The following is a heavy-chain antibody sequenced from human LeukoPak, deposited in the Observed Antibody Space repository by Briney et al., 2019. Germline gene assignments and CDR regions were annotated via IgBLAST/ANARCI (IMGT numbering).Heavy chain of an antibody. CDR3: ARSPRDGYHDAFDI. CDR2: IYPADSDT. V-gene: IGHV5-51*01. CDR1: GXSFTNYW. D-gene: IGHD5-24*01. J-gene: IGHJ3*02. Sequence: HGESLKISCKGSGXSFTNYWITWVRQMPGKGIEWMGIIYPADSDTKYSPSFQGQVTISADKSITTAYLQWSSLKASDTAMYYCARSPRDGYHDAFDIWGQGTMVTVSS.